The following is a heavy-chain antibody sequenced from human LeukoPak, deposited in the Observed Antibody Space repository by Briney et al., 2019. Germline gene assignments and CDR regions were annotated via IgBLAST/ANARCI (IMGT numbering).Heavy chain of an antibody. CDR1: GLAFSSYS. CDR2: ISSGGGGT. Sequence: GGSLRLSCAASGLAFSSYSMNWVRQAPGKGLEWISYISSGGGGTYYADSVKGRFTISRDNAKNSLYLQMNSLRDEDTAVYFCARARSSGWVIDSWGQGTLVTVSS. D-gene: IGHD6-19*01. CDR3: ARARSSGWVIDS. J-gene: IGHJ4*02. V-gene: IGHV3-48*02.